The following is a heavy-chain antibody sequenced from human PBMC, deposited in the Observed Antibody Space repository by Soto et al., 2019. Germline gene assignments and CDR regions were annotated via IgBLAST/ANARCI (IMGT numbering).Heavy chain of an antibody. V-gene: IGHV1-18*04. CDR1: GYTFTSYG. J-gene: IGHJ4*02. Sequence: ASVKVSCKASGYTFTSYGLNWVRQAPGQGLEWMGWISAYNDNTYYAQKVQGRVILAIDTSTSTGSMELRSLISDDTAVYYCARGQIQSDFDYWGQGSLVTVSS. CDR3: ARGQIQSDFDY. D-gene: IGHD3-3*01. CDR2: ISAYNDNT.